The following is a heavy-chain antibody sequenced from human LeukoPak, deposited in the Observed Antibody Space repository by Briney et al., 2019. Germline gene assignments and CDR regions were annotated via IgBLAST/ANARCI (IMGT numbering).Heavy chain of an antibody. V-gene: IGHV3-66*01. CDR3: VRRDYYGSGSYGLDV. J-gene: IGHJ6*02. D-gene: IGHD3-10*01. CDR2: IYRGGNI. CDR1: GLTVSSNY. Sequence: GGSLRLSCAASGLTVSSNYMNWVRQAPGKGLEWVSVIYRGGNIYYTDSVKGRFTISSDDSKNTLYLQMDSLRAEDTAVYYCVRRDYYGSGSYGLDVWGQGTTVTVSS.